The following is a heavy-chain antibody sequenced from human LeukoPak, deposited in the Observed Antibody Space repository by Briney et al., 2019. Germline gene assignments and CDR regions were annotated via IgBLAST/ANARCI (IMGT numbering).Heavy chain of an antibody. J-gene: IGHJ5*02. CDR2: IDPSDSYT. V-gene: IGHV5-10-1*01. D-gene: IGHD3-9*01. Sequence: GESLKISCKGSGYSFTSYWISWVRQMPGKGLEWMGRIDPSDSYTNYSPSFQGHVTISADKSISTAYLQWSSLKASDTAMYYCARVLGGYDILTGYSTNWFDPWGQGTLVTVSS. CDR1: GYSFTSYW. CDR3: ARVLGGYDILTGYSTNWFDP.